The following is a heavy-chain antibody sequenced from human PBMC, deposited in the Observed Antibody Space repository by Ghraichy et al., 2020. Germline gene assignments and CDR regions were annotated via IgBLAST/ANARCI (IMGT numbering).Heavy chain of an antibody. CDR3: AREHYYDSSGGSAFDI. D-gene: IGHD3-22*01. J-gene: IGHJ3*02. V-gene: IGHV3-30*04. CDR1: GFTFRSSA. Sequence: GGSLRLSCAASGFTFRSSALHCVLQAPIPGLAWVAVISYDGSNKYYADSVKGRFTISRDNSKNTLYLQMNSLRAEDTAVYYCAREHYYDSSGGSAFDIWGQGTMVTV. CDR2: ISYDGSNK.